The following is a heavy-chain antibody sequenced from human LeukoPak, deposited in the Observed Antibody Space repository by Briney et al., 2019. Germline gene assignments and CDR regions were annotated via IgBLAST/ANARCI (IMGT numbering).Heavy chain of an antibody. D-gene: IGHD3-10*01. V-gene: IGHV3-43D*03. CDR2: ISWDGGST. Sequence: GGSLRLSCAASGFTFDDYAMHWVRQAPGKGLEWVSLISWDGGSTYYADSVKGRFTISRDNSKNSLYLQMNSLRAEDTALYYCAKDMGTGSGSYPFDYWGQGTLVTVSS. CDR3: AKDMGTGSGSYPFDY. CDR1: GFTFDDYA. J-gene: IGHJ4*02.